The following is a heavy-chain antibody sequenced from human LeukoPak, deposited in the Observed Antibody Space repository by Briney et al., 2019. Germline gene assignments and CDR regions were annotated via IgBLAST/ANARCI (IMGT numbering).Heavy chain of an antibody. D-gene: IGHD2-15*01. CDR1: DGSISSSY. J-gene: IGHJ4*02. CDR2: IYHSGST. CDR3: ARHYSGGTSIDY. Sequence: SETLSLTCTVSDGSISSSYWSWIRQPPGEGLEWIGYIYHSGSTKYNPSLKSRVTISVDTSKNQFSLKLSSVTAADTAVYYCARHYSGGTSIDYWGQGTLVTVSS. V-gene: IGHV4-59*01.